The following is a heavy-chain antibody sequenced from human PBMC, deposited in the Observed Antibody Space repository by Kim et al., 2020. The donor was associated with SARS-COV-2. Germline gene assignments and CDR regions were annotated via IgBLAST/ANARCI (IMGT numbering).Heavy chain of an antibody. D-gene: IGHD2-15*01. CDR2: INTDTGNP. V-gene: IGHV7-4-1*02. CDR1: GYSFTSYA. CDR3: AKPEVGYCTDGSCSLDY. Sequence: ASVKVSCKASGYSFTSYAVNWVRQAPGQGLEWLGWINTDTGNPTYAQGFTGRFVFALDTSVSTANLQISSLKAEDTAVYYCAKPEVGYCTDGSCSLDYWGQGTLVTVSS. J-gene: IGHJ4*02.